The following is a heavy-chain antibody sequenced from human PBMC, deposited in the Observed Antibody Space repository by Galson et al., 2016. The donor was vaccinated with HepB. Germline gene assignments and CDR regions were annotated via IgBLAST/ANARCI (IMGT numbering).Heavy chain of an antibody. CDR1: GGSISSSSYS. D-gene: IGHD2-15*01. V-gene: IGHV4-39*01. CDR3: ARMDSTSAAQAFDH. CDR2: IYYSGTT. J-gene: IGHJ4*02. Sequence: SETLSLTCTVSGGSISSSSYSWVWIRQPPGKGVEWIGTIYYSGTTYYSPSLKSGVTISVDTSTNQFSLKLRSVTAADTAVYYCARMDSTSAAQAFDHWGQGTLVAVSS.